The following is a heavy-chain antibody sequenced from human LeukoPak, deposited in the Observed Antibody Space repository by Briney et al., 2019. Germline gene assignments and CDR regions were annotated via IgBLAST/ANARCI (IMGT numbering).Heavy chain of an antibody. CDR1: GYTLTELS. J-gene: IGHJ5*02. CDR3: ATHSVVVPAATTKVWFDP. Sequence: ASVKVSCKVSGYTLTELSMHWVRQAPGKGLEWMGGFDPEDGETIYAQKFQGRVTMTEDTSTDTAYMELSSLRSEDTAVYYCATHSVVVPAATTKVWFDPWGQGTLVTVSS. D-gene: IGHD2-2*01. V-gene: IGHV1-24*01. CDR2: FDPEDGET.